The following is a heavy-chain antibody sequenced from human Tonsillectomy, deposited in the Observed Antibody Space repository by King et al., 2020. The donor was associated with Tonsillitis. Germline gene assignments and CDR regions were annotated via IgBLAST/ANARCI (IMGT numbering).Heavy chain of an antibody. CDR1: GGSISSSSYY. CDR2: IYYRGST. CDR3: AMGLYY. J-gene: IGHJ4*02. Sequence: QLQESGPGLVKPSETLSLTCTVSGGSISSSSYYWGWIRKPPVKGLEGIGLIYYRGSTYYNPSLKSRSTISVDTSKNHCSLKLSAVTAADTAVYYCAMGLYYWGQGTLVTVSS. V-gene: IGHV4-39*01.